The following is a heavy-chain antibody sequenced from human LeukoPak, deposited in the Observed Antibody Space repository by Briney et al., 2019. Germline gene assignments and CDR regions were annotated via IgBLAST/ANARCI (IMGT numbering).Heavy chain of an antibody. V-gene: IGHV4-61*02. Sequence: SETLSLTCTVSGGSISSGSYYWSWIRQPAGKGLEWIGRIYTSGSTNYNPSLKGRVTISVDTSKNQFSLKLSSVTAADTAVYYCARWVSGPNWFDPWGQGTLVTVSS. CDR1: GGSISSGSYY. D-gene: IGHD6-19*01. J-gene: IGHJ5*02. CDR2: IYTSGST. CDR3: ARWVSGPNWFDP.